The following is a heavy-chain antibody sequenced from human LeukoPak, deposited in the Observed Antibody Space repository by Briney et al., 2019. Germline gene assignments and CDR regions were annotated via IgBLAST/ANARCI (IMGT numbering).Heavy chain of an antibody. Sequence: SGGSLRLSCGASGFTFSSYGMHWVRQAPGKGLEWVAYIRFDGSDKYYADSVRGRFTISRDNSKTTLYLQMNSLRAEDTALYYCAKDRAATGVFDYWGQGTLVTVSS. D-gene: IGHD6-13*01. CDR3: AKDRAATGVFDY. CDR1: GFTFSSYG. CDR2: IRFDGSDK. V-gene: IGHV3-30*02. J-gene: IGHJ4*02.